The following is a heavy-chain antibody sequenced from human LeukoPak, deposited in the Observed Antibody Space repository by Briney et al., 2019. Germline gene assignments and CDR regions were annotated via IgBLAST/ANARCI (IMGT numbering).Heavy chain of an antibody. D-gene: IGHD2-15*01. V-gene: IGHV3-53*01. J-gene: IGHJ3*02. CDR3: ARGIDIGASAFDI. Sequence: GGSLRLSCATSGFTVSSKHMSWVRQAPGKGLEWVSVIYSGGSTYNADSVKGRFTISRDNSKNTLYLQMNSLRAEDTAVYYCARGIDIGASAFDIWGQGTMVTVSS. CDR1: GFTVSSKH. CDR2: IYSGGST.